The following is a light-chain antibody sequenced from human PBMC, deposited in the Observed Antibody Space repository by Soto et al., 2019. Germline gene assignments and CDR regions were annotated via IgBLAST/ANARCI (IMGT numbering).Light chain of an antibody. CDR3: QQYKKWPRT. V-gene: IGKV3-15*01. CDR1: QSVSSN. CDR2: DAS. Sequence: EIVMTQSPATLSVSPGDRATLSCRASQSVSSNFAWYQQKPGQAPRLLIYDASTRATGIPARFSGSGSGTEFTLTISSLQSEDFAVYYCQQYKKWPRTFGHGTKVEI. J-gene: IGKJ1*01.